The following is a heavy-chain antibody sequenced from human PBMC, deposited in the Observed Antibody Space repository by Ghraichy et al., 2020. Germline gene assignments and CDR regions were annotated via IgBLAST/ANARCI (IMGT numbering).Heavy chain of an antibody. J-gene: IGHJ4*02. CDR1: GFSFSDYW. CDR2: IKKDGSQQ. V-gene: IGHV3-7*04. CDR3: ARGNRGTGDY. Sequence: GGSLRLSCAASGFSFSDYWMVWLRQPPGKGLEWVANIKKDGSQQFYGDSVRGRFTISKDNVKNSLYLQMNNLRVDDTAVYYCARGNRGTGDYWGQGTLVTVSS. D-gene: IGHD1-14*01.